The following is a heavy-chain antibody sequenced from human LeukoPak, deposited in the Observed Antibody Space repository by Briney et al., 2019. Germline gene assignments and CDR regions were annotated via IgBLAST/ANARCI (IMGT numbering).Heavy chain of an antibody. Sequence: PSETLSLTCAVYGGSFSGYYWSWIRQPPGKGLEWIGEINHSGSTNYNPSLKSRVTISVDTSKNQFSLKLSSVTAADTAVYYCARGVAYCGGDCYFLGYYYYYYGMDVWGQGTTVTVSS. D-gene: IGHD2-21*02. V-gene: IGHV4-34*01. CDR1: GGSFSGYY. CDR2: INHSGST. J-gene: IGHJ6*02. CDR3: ARGVAYCGGDCYFLGYYYYYYGMDV.